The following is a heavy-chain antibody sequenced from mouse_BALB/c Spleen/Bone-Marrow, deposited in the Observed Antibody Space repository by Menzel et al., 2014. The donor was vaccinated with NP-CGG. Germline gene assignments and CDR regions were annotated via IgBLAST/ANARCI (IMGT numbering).Heavy chain of an antibody. CDR3: ARSSSYDYDVGFAY. V-gene: IGHV3-2*02. D-gene: IGHD2-4*01. J-gene: IGHJ3*01. CDR2: ISYSGST. Sequence: EVKLQESGPGLVKPSQSLSPTCIVTGYSITRDYAWNWIRQFPGNKLEWMGYISYSGSTTYNPSLESRISITRDTSKNQFFLQLNSVTTEDTATYYCARSSSYDYDVGFAYWGQGTLVTVSA. CDR1: GYSITRDYA.